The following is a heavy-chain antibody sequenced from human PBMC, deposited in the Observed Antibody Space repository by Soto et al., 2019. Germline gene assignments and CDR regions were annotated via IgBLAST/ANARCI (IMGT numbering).Heavy chain of an antibody. D-gene: IGHD2-2*01. CDR2: ISSSSSYI. CDR1: GFTFSSYS. V-gene: IGHV3-21*01. CDR3: ASEMLVVPAAMIAAAGIQDAFDI. J-gene: IGHJ3*02. Sequence: GGSLRLSCAASGFTFSSYSMNWVRQAPGKGLEWVSSISSSSSYIYYADSVKGRFTISRDNAKNSLYLQMNSLRAEDTAVYYCASEMLVVPAAMIAAAGIQDAFDIWGQGTMVTVSS.